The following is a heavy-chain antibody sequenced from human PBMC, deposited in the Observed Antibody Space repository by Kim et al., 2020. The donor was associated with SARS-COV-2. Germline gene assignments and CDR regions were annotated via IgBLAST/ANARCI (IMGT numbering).Heavy chain of an antibody. J-gene: IGHJ4*02. D-gene: IGHD3-16*01. CDR3: ARWVGGGWGGFDY. V-gene: IGHV4-59*01. Sequence: TPSRKSRFTISVHTSKTQFSLRLSSVTAADTAVYYCARWVGGGWGGFDYWGQGTLVTVSS.